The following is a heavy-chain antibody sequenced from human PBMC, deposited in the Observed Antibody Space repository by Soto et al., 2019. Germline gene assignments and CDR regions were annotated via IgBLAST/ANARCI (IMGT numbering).Heavy chain of an antibody. D-gene: IGHD6-19*01. CDR2: INHSGST. J-gene: IGHJ4*02. V-gene: IGHV4-34*01. CDR1: GGYFSGYY. Sequence: PSETLSLTYAVDGGYFSGYYWSWIRQPPGKGLEWIGEINHSGSTNYNPSLKSRVTISVDTSKNQFSLKLSSVTAADTAVYYCARGNSSGLDYRGQGTPVTVSS. CDR3: ARGNSSGLDY.